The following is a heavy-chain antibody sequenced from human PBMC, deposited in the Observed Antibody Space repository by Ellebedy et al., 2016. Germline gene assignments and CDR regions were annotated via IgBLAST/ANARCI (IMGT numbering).Heavy chain of an antibody. CDR1: GFSFSNHA. CDR2: ITGSGDRT. Sequence: GGSLRLSCAASGFSFSNHAMSLVRQAPGKGPEWVSTITGSGDRTNYADSVKGRFTISRDSSKNTLYLDMDSLRAEDTAIYYCAKCRHINGCLLDYWGQGTLVTVSS. J-gene: IGHJ4*02. D-gene: IGHD6-19*01. CDR3: AKCRHINGCLLDY. V-gene: IGHV3-23*01.